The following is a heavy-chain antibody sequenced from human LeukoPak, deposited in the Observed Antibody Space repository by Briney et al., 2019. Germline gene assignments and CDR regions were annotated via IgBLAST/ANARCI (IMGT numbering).Heavy chain of an antibody. D-gene: IGHD2-2*01. Sequence: SVKVSCKASGGTFSSCAISWVRQAPGQGLEWMGRIIPILGIANYAQKFQGRVTITADKSTSTAYMELSSLRSEDTAVYYCARDVVVPAAMRDRNYYYYGMDVWGQGTTVTVSS. CDR3: ARDVVVPAAMRDRNYYYYGMDV. J-gene: IGHJ6*02. V-gene: IGHV1-69*04. CDR2: IIPILGIA. CDR1: GGTFSSCA.